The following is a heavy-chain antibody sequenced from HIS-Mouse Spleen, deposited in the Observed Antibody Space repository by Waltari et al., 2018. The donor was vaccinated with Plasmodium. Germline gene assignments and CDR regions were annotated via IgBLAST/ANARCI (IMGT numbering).Heavy chain of an antibody. CDR2: IRSKANSYAT. CDR3: TRRYGDFDY. J-gene: IGHJ4*02. D-gene: IGHD4-17*01. V-gene: IGHV3-73*01. CDR1: GFTFSGSA. Sequence: EVQLVESGGGLVQPGGSLKLSCAASGFTFSGSAMQWVRQASGKGREWVGRIRSKANSYATAYAASVKGRFTISRDDSKNTAYLQMNSLKTEDTAVYYCTRRYGDFDYWGQGTLVTVSS.